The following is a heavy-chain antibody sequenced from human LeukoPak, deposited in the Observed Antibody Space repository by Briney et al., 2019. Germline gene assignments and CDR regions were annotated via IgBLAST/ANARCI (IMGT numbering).Heavy chain of an antibody. J-gene: IGHJ4*02. Sequence: GRSLRLSCAASGFTFDDYAMHWVRQAPGKGLEWVSGISWNSGSIGYADSVKGRFTISRDNAKNSLYLQMSSLRAEDTALYYCAKDGYDGSGYSDDWGQGTLVTVSS. CDR2: ISWNSGSI. D-gene: IGHD3-22*01. V-gene: IGHV3-9*01. CDR1: GFTFDDYA. CDR3: AKDGYDGSGYSDD.